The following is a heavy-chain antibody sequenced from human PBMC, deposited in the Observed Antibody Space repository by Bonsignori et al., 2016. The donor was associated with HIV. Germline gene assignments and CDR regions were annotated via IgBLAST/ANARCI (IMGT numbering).Heavy chain of an antibody. CDR2: FDPDDGET. D-gene: IGHD2/OR15-2a*01. Sequence: QVHVVQSGAELKKSGASVKVSCKVSGDTLGELDIHWVRQAPGKGLEWMGGFDPDDGETIYVQRFQGRVTMTEDSSTDTAYMELSSLRSDDTAVYYCVTTSAKYFYHDAYDVWGQ. J-gene: IGHJ3*01. CDR1: GDTLGELD. CDR3: VTTSAKYFYHDAYDV. V-gene: IGHV1-24*01.